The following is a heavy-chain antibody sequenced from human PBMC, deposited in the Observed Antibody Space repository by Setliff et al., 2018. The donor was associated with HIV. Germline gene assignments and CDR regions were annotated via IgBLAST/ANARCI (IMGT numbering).Heavy chain of an antibody. CDR3: ARRWGDILTGPDAFDI. D-gene: IGHD3-9*01. CDR2: IYHSGSS. CDR1: GHSISSGYY. Sequence: SETLSLTCAVSGHSISSGYYWGWIRQPPGKGLEWIGNIYHSGSSYSNPSLRGRITLSIDTSKNHFSLKLRSLTAADTAVYYCARRWGDILTGPDAFDIWGQGTMVTVSS. J-gene: IGHJ3*02. V-gene: IGHV4-38-2*01.